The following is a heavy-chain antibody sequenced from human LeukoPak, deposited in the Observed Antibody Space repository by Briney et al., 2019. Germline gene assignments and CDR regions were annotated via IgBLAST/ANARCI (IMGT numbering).Heavy chain of an antibody. J-gene: IGHJ6*03. CDR2: IYYSGST. V-gene: IGHV4-59*01. D-gene: IGHD7-27*01. CDR3: ARESWGHDPINKYYYYYMDV. Sequence: SETLSLTGTLSSGSISSYYWSWIRQPPGKGLEWIGYIYYSGSTNYNPSLKSRVTISVDTSKNQFSLKLSSVTAADTAVYYCARESWGHDPINKYYYYYMDVWGNGTTVTVSS. CDR1: SGSISSYY.